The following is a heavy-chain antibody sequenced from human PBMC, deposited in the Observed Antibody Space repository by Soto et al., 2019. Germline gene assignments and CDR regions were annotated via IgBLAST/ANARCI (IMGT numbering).Heavy chain of an antibody. CDR2: INHSGST. D-gene: IGHD3-3*01. J-gene: IGHJ5*02. Sequence: SETLSLACAVCGGCFRGYYWSWIRQPPGKGLEWIGEINHSGSTNYNPALKSRVTISVDTSKNKFSMKLRSVTAADTAVYYCERGGRYDFWRKFDPWGQGTLVTVSS. V-gene: IGHV4-34*01. CDR1: GGCFRGYY. CDR3: ERGGRYDFWRKFDP.